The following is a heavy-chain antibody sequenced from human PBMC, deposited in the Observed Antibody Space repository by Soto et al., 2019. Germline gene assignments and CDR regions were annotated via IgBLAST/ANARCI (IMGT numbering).Heavy chain of an antibody. CDR2: ISYDGNNE. CDR1: EFTFSSYG. J-gene: IGHJ4*02. CDR3: AKGRREIYYFDY. Sequence: QVQLVESGGGVVQPGRSLRLSCAASEFTFSSYGMHWVRQAPGKGLEWVEVISYDGNNEYYADSVKGRFTISRDNSKNTLYLQMNSLRADDTAVYYCAKGRREIYYFDYWGQGTLVTVSS. V-gene: IGHV3-30*18. D-gene: IGHD3-10*01.